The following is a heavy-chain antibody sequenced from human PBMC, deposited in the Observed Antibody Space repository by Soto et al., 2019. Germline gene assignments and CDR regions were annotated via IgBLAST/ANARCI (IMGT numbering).Heavy chain of an antibody. D-gene: IGHD3-3*02. CDR3: ARDGLAPGLYFDH. V-gene: IGHV3-7*05. CDR1: GFTFSDYW. Sequence: EVQLVESGGGLVHPGGSLGLSCAASGFTFSDYWMNWVRQTPGKRLEWVASIKYDGREKNYVDSVKGRFTISRDNAKNSGYLQMASLRAEDMAVYYCARDGLAPGLYFDHWGQGTPVTVSS. J-gene: IGHJ4*02. CDR2: IKYDGREK.